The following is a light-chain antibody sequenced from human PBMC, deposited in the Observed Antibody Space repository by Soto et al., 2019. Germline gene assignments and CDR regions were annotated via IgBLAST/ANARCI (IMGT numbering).Light chain of an antibody. J-gene: IGLJ1*01. V-gene: IGLV1-51*01. Sequence: QSVLTQPPSLSAPPGQKVTISCSGSSSNIGGNSVSWYQQLPGTAPKLLIYDDNKRPSGIPDRFSGSKSGTSATLGITGFQTGDEADYYCGSWDSSLSAYVFGTGTKVTVL. CDR2: DDN. CDR3: GSWDSSLSAYV. CDR1: SSNIGGNS.